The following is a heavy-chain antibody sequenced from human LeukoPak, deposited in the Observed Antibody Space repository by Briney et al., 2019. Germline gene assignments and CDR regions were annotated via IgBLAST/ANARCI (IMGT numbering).Heavy chain of an antibody. D-gene: IGHD1-26*01. CDR2: IYYSGST. J-gene: IGHJ4*02. Sequence: SETLSLTCTVSGGSITTGTYYWAWIRQPPGKGLEWIGSIYYSGSTFYNLSLKSRVAISVDMSNNQFSLRLSSVTAADTAVYYCASPSKWELSDLDYWGQGTLVTVSS. V-gene: IGHV4-39*01. CDR1: GGSITTGTYY. CDR3: ASPSKWELSDLDY.